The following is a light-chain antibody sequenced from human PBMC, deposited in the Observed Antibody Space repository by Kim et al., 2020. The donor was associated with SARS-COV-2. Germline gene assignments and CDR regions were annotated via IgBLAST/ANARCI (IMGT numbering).Light chain of an antibody. Sequence: QSVLTQPPSVSAAPGQKVTISCSGSSSNIGNNYVSWYQQLPGTAPKLLIYDNNKRPSGIPDRFSGSKSGTSATLGITGLQTGDEADYYCGTWDSSLSAVVFGGGTQLTLL. CDR3: GTWDSSLSAVV. V-gene: IGLV1-51*01. J-gene: IGLJ2*01. CDR2: DNN. CDR1: SSNIGNNY.